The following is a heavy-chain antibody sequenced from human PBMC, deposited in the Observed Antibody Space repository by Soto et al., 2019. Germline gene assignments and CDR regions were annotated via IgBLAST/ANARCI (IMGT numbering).Heavy chain of an antibody. V-gene: IGHV3-53*01. CDR2: IYGGGST. CDR1: GFTVSSNY. Sequence: EVQLVESGGGLIQPGGSLRLSCAASGFTVSSNYMSWVRQAPGKGLEWASVIYGGGSTYYADSVKGRFTISRDNSKNTLYLQMNSLRAEDTAVYYCARDPGYYYGMDVWGQGTTVTVSS. J-gene: IGHJ6*02. CDR3: ARDPGYYYGMDV.